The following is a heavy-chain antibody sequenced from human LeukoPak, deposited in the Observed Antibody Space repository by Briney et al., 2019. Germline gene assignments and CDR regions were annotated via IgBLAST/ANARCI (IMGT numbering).Heavy chain of an antibody. Sequence: GGPLRLSCVASGFTFSSYGMHWVRQAPGKGLEWVAVISYDGSNKYYADSVKGRFTISRDNSKNTPYLQMNSLRAEDTAVYYCAKFSYGSRGEDYWGQGTLVTVSS. CDR2: ISYDGSNK. CDR3: AKFSYGSRGEDY. CDR1: GFTFSSYG. V-gene: IGHV3-30*18. J-gene: IGHJ4*02. D-gene: IGHD5-18*01.